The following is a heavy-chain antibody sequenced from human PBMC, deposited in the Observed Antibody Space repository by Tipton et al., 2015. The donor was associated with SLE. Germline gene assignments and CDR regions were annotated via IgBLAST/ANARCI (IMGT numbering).Heavy chain of an antibody. J-gene: IGHJ5*02. CDR1: GFTFTTYA. D-gene: IGHD3-10*01. CDR2: IYSGGST. V-gene: IGHV3-NL1*01. CDR3: ARKGLLWFRELSGFDP. Sequence: SLRLSCAASGFTFTTYAMHWVRQAPGKGLEWVSTIYSGGSTFYADSVMGRFTISRQNSKSTVFLQMNSLRAEDTAVYYCARKGLLWFRELSGFDPWGQGTLVTVSS.